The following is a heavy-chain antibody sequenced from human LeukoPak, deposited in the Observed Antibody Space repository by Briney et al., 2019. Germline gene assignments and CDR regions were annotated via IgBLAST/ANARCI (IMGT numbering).Heavy chain of an antibody. J-gene: IGHJ4*02. D-gene: IGHD3-22*01. Sequence: ASVKVSCKASGYTFTSYGISCVRQAPGQGLEWMGWISAYSGNTNYAQKLQRGATMPTDTSTSTAYMELRSLRSDDTAVYYCARDITMIVVVPFYWGQGTLVTVSS. CDR1: GYTFTSYG. CDR3: ARDITMIVVVPFY. V-gene: IGHV1-18*01. CDR2: ISAYSGNT.